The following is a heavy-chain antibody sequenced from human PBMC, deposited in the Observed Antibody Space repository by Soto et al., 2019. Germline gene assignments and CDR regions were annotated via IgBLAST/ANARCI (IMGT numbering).Heavy chain of an antibody. D-gene: IGHD3-22*01. CDR1: VFTFSCCA. V-gene: IGHV3-23*01. Sequence: GSLRLSCAASVFTFSCCAMSWVRQAPGKGLEWVSAIRGSGGSTYYADSVKGRFTISRDNPKNTLYLQMNSLRAEDTAVYYCATRAYYYDSSGYFDYWGQGTLVTVSS. CDR2: IRGSGGST. J-gene: IGHJ4*02. CDR3: ATRAYYYDSSGYFDY.